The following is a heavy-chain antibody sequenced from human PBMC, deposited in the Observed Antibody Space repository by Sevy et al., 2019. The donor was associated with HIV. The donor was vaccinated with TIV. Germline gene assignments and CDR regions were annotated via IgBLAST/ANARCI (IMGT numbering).Heavy chain of an antibody. Sequence: GGSLRLSCAASGFTFSTHAMTWVRQAPGKGLEWVSGICGSGCSTYYADSVKGGVTISTDNSRNTQYLQMNSLGAEDTAVYYCGKGVYDCGSGVSDVFDIWGQGTKVTVSS. D-gene: IGHD3-3*01. V-gene: IGHV3-23*01. CDR1: GFTFSTHA. CDR2: ICGSGCST. CDR3: GKGVYDCGSGVSDVFDI. J-gene: IGHJ3*02.